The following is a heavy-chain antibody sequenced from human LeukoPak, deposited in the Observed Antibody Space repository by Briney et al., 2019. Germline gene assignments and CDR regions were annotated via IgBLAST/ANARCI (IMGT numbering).Heavy chain of an antibody. CDR3: ARQGITGTTGFDY. CDR2: IYPGDSDT. D-gene: IGHD1-7*01. J-gene: IGHJ4*02. V-gene: IGHV5-51*01. CDR1: GYSFTSYR. Sequence: GESLKIPCKGSGYSFTSYRIGWVRQMPGKGLEWMGIIYPGDSDTRYSPSFQGQVTISADKSISTAYLQWSSLKASDTAMYYCARQGITGTTGFDYWGQGTLVTVSS.